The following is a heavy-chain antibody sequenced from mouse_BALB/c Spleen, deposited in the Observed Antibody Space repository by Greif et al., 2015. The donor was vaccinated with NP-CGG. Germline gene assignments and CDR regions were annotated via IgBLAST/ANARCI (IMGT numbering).Heavy chain of an antibody. CDR3: ARQAGGYFDY. Sequence: EVKLMESGGGLVKPGGSLKLSCAASGFAFSSYDMSWVRQTPEKRLEWVAYTSSGGGSTYYPDTVKGRFTISRDNAKNTLYLQMSSLKSEDTAMYYCARQAGGYFDYWGQGTTLTVSS. J-gene: IGHJ2*01. D-gene: IGHD6-1*01. CDR2: TSSGGGST. CDR1: GFAFSSYD. V-gene: IGHV5-12-1*01.